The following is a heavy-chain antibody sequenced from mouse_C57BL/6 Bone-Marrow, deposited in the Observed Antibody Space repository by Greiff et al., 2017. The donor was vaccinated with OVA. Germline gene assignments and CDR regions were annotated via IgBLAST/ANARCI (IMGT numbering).Heavy chain of an antibody. CDR1: GYTFTSYG. J-gene: IGHJ2*01. Sequence: QVQLQQSGAELARPGASVKLSCKASGYTFTSYGISWVKQRTGQGLEWIGEIYPRSGNTYYNEKFKGKATLTADKSSSTAYMDLRSLTSEDSAVYFCARLTGTVYYFDYWGQGTTLTVSS. CDR2: IYPRSGNT. D-gene: IGHD4-1*01. CDR3: ARLTGTVYYFDY. V-gene: IGHV1-81*01.